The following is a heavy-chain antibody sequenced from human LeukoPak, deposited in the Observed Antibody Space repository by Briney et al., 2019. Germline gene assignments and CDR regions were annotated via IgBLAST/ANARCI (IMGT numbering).Heavy chain of an antibody. CDR1: GFTFNDYA. Sequence: GGSLRLSCAASGFTFNDYAMHWVRQAPGKGLEWVSGICWNSGSIGYADSVKGRFTISRDNAKNSLYLQMNSLRAEDTALYYCAKVGDYRLKIFLFDYWGQGTLVTVSS. V-gene: IGHV3-9*01. J-gene: IGHJ4*02. D-gene: IGHD4-11*01. CDR2: ICWNSGSI. CDR3: AKVGDYRLKIFLFDY.